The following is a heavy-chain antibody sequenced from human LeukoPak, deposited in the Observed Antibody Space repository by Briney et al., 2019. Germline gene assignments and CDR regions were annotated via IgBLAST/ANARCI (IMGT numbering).Heavy chain of an antibody. D-gene: IGHD3-22*01. CDR2: IIPILGIA. V-gene: IGHV1-69*04. Sequence: SVTVSCKASGGTFSSYAISWVRQPPGQGLEWMGRIIPILGIANYAQKFQGRVTITADKSTSTAYMELSSLRSEDTAGYYCMTTYYYDSSGPPKGFQHWGQGTLVTVSS. J-gene: IGHJ1*01. CDR1: GGTFSSYA. CDR3: MTTYYYDSSGPPKGFQH.